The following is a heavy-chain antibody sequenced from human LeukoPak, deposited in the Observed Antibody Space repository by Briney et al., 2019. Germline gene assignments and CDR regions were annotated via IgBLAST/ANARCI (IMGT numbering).Heavy chain of an antibody. V-gene: IGHV3-9*01. CDR1: GFTFDDYA. J-gene: IGHJ4*02. CDR3: AKEYSSGWYYFDY. D-gene: IGHD6-19*01. Sequence: GGSLRLSCAASGFTFDDYAMHWVRQAPGKGLEWVSGISWNSGSIGYADSVKGRFTISRDNAKNSLYLQMNGLRAEDTALYYCAKEYSSGWYYFDYWGQGTLVTVSS. CDR2: ISWNSGSI.